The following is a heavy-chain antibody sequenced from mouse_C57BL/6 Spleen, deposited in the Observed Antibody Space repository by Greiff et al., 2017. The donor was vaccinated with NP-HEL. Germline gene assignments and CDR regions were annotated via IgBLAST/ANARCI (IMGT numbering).Heavy chain of an antibody. Sequence: QVQLQQPGAELVKPGASVKLSCKASGYTFTSYWMQWVKQRPGQGLEWIGEIDPSDSYTNYNQKFKGKATLTVDTSSSTAYMQLSSLTSEDSAVYYCARYYYSNRYAMDYWGQGTSVTVSS. CDR1: GYTFTSYW. D-gene: IGHD2-5*01. V-gene: IGHV1-50*01. CDR2: IDPSDSYT. J-gene: IGHJ4*01. CDR3: ARYYYSNRYAMDY.